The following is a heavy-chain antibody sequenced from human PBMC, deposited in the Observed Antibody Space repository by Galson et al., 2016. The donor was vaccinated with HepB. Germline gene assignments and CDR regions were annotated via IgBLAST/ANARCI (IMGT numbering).Heavy chain of an antibody. V-gene: IGHV2-5*02. CDR2: ISWDDHK. CDR1: GFSLSTTGVT. CDR3: AHRGRHLLVLTHVDS. D-gene: IGHD1-7*01. Sequence: PALVKPTQTLTLTCRFSGFSLSTTGVTVGWIRQPPGKALEWLALISWDDHKRYSPSLNNRLTVTKDTSKNQVVLTMADMQPVDTATYYCAHRGRHLLVLTHVDSGGPGTLVTVSS. J-gene: IGHJ5*01.